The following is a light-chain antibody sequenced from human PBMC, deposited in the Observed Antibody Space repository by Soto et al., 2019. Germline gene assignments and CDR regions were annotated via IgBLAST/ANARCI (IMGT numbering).Light chain of an antibody. CDR1: SSDVGGYNY. J-gene: IGLJ2*01. V-gene: IGLV2-8*01. Sequence: QSALTQPPSASGSPGQSVTISCTGTSSDVGGYNYVSWYQQHPGKAPKLIIYEVRERPSGVPDRFSGSKSGNTASLTVSGLQAEDEADYYCAAWDDSLNGDLFGGGTKLTVL. CDR2: EVR. CDR3: AAWDDSLNGDL.